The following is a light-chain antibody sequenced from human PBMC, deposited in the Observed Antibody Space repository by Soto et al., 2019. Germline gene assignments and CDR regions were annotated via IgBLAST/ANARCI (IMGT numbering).Light chain of an antibody. CDR2: NND. J-gene: IGLJ3*02. V-gene: IGLV1-44*01. CDR1: TSNIGSNT. Sequence: QSVLTQPPSASGTSGQRVTISCSGSTSNIGSNTVIWYQLLPGMAPKLVIYNNDQRPSGVPDRFSGSKSGTSASLAISGLQSEDEASYSCAAWDDSLSGPVFGGGTKLTVL. CDR3: AAWDDSLSGPV.